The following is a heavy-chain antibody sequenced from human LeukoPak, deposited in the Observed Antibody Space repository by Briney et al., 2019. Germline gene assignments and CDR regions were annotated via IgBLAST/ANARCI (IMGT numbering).Heavy chain of an antibody. CDR2: INPSGGST. Sequence: ASVKVSCKASGYTFTSYYMHWVRQAPGRGLEWMGIINPSGGSTSYAQEFQGRVTMTRDTSTSTVHMELSSLRSEDTAVYYCARDYGGKLGGAFDIWGQGTMVTVSS. CDR1: GYTFTSYY. V-gene: IGHV1-46*03. J-gene: IGHJ3*02. CDR3: ARDYGGKLGGAFDI. D-gene: IGHD4-23*01.